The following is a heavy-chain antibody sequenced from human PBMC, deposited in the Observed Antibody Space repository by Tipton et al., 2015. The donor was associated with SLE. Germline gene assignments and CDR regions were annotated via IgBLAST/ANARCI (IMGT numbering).Heavy chain of an antibody. CDR1: GVSISDHY. J-gene: IGHJ5*01. CDR2: VFYSGSADFYRD. D-gene: IGHD3-9*01. CDR3: AKYFCFATGYLSVHS. Sequence: TLSLTCTVSGVSISDHYWSWIRQPPGKGLECLGYVFYSGSADFYRDHYSPSLMSRVIISVDSSKNQFSLRLMSVTAADTAVYYCAKYFCFATGYLSVHSRGQGALVTVSS. V-gene: IGHV4-59*11.